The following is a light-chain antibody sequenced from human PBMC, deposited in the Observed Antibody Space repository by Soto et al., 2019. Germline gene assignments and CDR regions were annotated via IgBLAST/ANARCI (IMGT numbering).Light chain of an antibody. CDR1: SSNIGSNY. CDR2: RNN. Sequence: QAVLTQPPSASGTPGQRVTISCSGSSSNIGSNYVYWYQQLPGTAPKLLIYRNNQRPSGVPDRFSGSKSGTSASLAIRVLRSEDEADYYCVSWDDSLSGHVVFGGGTKVTVL. J-gene: IGLJ2*01. CDR3: VSWDDSLSGHVV. V-gene: IGLV1-47*01.